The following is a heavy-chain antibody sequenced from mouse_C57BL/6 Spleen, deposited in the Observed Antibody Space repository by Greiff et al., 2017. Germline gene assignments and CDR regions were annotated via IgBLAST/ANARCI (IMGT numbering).Heavy chain of an antibody. D-gene: IGHD2-5*01. V-gene: IGHV5-9-1*02. CDR3: TRGYSNYGFAY. CDR1: GFTFSSYA. J-gene: IGHJ3*01. CDR2: ISSGGDYI. Sequence: EVMLVESGEGLVKPGGSLKLSCAASGFTFSSYAMSWVRQTPEKRLEWVAHISSGGDYIHYADTVKGRFNISRDNARNTLYMQMSSLKSEDTAMYCCTRGYSNYGFAYWGQGTLVTVSA.